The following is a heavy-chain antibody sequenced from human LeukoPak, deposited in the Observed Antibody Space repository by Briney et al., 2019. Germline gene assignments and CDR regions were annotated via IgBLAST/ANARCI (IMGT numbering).Heavy chain of an antibody. CDR1: GDSMTSNNW. V-gene: IGHV4-4*02. CDR2: IYHTGRT. Sequence: SETLSLTCAVSGDSMTSNNWWSWVRQPPGKGLEWIGDIYHTGRTNYNPSLKSRVTISVDTSKNQFSLKLSSVTAADTAVYYCARHRAFDIWGQGTMVTVSS. CDR3: ARHRAFDI. J-gene: IGHJ3*02.